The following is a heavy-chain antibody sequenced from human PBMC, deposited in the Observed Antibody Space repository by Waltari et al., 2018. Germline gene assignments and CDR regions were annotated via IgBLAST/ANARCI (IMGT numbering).Heavy chain of an antibody. CDR2: IGGTHSNI. CDR1: GFDFRDYH. Sequence: EVRLAESGGGLVKPGGSLRLSCTASGFDFRDYHMNWVRQAPGTGLEWVSSIGGTHSNIFYADSVKGRFTVSRDNAKNSLYLQMDNLRAEDSGLYFCTRDLYGSGGDWFDPWGQGTLVTVSS. V-gene: IGHV3-21*03. J-gene: IGHJ5*02. CDR3: TRDLYGSGGDWFDP. D-gene: IGHD3-10*01.